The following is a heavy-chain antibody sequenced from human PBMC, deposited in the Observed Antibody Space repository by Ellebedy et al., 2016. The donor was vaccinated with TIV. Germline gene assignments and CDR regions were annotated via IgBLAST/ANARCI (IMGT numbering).Heavy chain of an antibody. CDR1: GGTFSSYA. J-gene: IGHJ4*02. D-gene: IGHD3-22*01. CDR3: ARGGGYYYDSSGYI. V-gene: IGHV1-69*06. Sequence: SVKVSCXASGGTFSSYAISWVRQAPGQGLEWMGGIIPIFGTANYAQKFQGRVTITADKSTSTAYMELSSLRSEDTAVYYCARGGGYYYDSSGYIWGQGTLVTVSS. CDR2: IIPIFGTA.